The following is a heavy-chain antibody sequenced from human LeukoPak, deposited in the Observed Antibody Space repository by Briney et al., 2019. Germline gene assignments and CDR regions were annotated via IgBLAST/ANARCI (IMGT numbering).Heavy chain of an antibody. CDR1: GYTFTSYG. CDR2: MNPNSGNT. V-gene: IGHV1-8*03. Sequence: GASVKVSCKASGYTFTSYGISWVRQATGQGLEWMGWMNPNSGNTGYAQKFQGRVTITRNTSISTAYMELSSLRSEDTAVYYCARGPGYCTNGVCYNYYYYYMDVWGKGTTVTVSS. D-gene: IGHD2-8*01. CDR3: ARGPGYCTNGVCYNYYYYYMDV. J-gene: IGHJ6*03.